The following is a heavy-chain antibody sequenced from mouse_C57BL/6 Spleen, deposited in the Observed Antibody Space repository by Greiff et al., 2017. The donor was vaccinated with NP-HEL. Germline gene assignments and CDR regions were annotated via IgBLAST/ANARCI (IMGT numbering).Heavy chain of an antibody. Sequence: VKLVESGPGLVQPSQSLSITCTVSGFSLTSYGVHWVRQSPGKGLEWLGVIWSGGSTDYNAAFISRLSISKDNSKSQVFFKMNSLQADDTAIYYCAIYYGSSYYYAMDYWGQGTSVTVSS. J-gene: IGHJ4*01. CDR3: AIYYGSSYYYAMDY. CDR2: IWSGGST. D-gene: IGHD1-1*01. V-gene: IGHV2-2*01. CDR1: GFSLTSYG.